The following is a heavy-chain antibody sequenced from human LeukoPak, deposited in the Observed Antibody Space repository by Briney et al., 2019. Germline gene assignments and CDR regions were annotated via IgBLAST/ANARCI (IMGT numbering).Heavy chain of an antibody. V-gene: IGHV3-48*03. CDR3: ARDRITVTGSTWFDP. CDR2: ITSSGTTI. Sequence: GGSLRLSCAASGFTFSNYEMNWVRQAPGKGLEWLSYITSSGTTIYYADSVKGRFTISRDNAKNSLYLQMNSLTAEDTVVYYCARDRITVTGSTWFDPWGQGTLVTVSS. D-gene: IGHD6-19*01. J-gene: IGHJ5*02. CDR1: GFTFSNYE.